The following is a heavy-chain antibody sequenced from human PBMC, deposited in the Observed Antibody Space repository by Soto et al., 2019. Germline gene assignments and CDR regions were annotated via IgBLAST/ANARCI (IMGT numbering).Heavy chain of an antibody. CDR1: GGSFSGYY. CDR2: IYHSGST. CDR3: ARSTRGYSGYASHIDN. V-gene: IGHV4-34*01. J-gene: IGHJ4*02. Sequence: PSETLSLTCAFYGGSFSGYYWSWIRQPPGKGLEWIGEIYHSGSTYYIPSLQSRVTISVDRSNNQFSLNLSSVTAADTAVYYCARSTRGYSGYASHIDNWGQGTQVTVS. D-gene: IGHD5-12*01.